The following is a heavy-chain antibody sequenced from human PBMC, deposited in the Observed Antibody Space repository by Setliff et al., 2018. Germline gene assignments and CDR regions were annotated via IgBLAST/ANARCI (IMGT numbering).Heavy chain of an antibody. V-gene: IGHV3-43D*04. Sequence: PGGSLRLSCSTSGFTFDDYAMHWVRQAPGKGLEWVSLISWDGTRTNYVDSLKGRVTISRDNAKNSLYLQMNSLRAEDTAVYYCAKRGPYCSGDTCHYYFDYWGQGTLVTVSS. CDR2: ISWDGTRT. J-gene: IGHJ4*02. CDR1: GFTFDDYA. D-gene: IGHD2-15*01. CDR3: AKRGPYCSGDTCHYYFDY.